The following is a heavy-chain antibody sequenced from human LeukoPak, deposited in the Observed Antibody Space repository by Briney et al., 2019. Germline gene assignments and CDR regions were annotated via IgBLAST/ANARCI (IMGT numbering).Heavy chain of an antibody. J-gene: IGHJ4*02. CDR3: ARDPYISSSRHFDY. D-gene: IGHD6-6*01. CDR2: ISAYNGNT. V-gene: IGHV1-18*01. Sequence: ASVKVSCKASGYTCTSYGISWVRQAPGQGLEWMGWISAYNGNTNYAQKLQGRVTMTTDTSTSTAYMELRSLRSDDTAVYYCARDPYISSSRHFDYWGQGTLVTVSS. CDR1: GYTCTSYG.